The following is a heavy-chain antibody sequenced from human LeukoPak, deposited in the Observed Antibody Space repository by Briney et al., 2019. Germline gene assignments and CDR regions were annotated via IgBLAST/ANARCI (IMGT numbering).Heavy chain of an antibody. J-gene: IGHJ6*04. CDR1: GGTFSSYA. CDR2: IIPIFGTA. D-gene: IGHD1-1*01. CDR3: AIFHNWNDPRSYYYYGMDV. Sequence: SVKVSCKASGGTFSSYAISWVRQAPGQGLEWMGGIIPIFGTANYAQKFQSRVTITADESTSTAYMELSSLRSEDTAVYYCAIFHNWNDPRSYYYYGMDVWGKGTTVTVSS. V-gene: IGHV1-69*13.